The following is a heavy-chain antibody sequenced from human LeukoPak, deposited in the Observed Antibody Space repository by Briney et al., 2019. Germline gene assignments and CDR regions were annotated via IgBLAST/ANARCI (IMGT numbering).Heavy chain of an antibody. CDR2: IYESGST. CDR3: ARGAWATRLGS. V-gene: IGHV4-34*01. Sequence: PSETLSLTCAVYGESLNSYCWSWTRQPPGKGLEWIGEIYESGSTEYNPSLKSRVTISMVPSKQQFSLSLTSVTAADTAVYYCARGAWATRLGSWGLGTPVIVSS. J-gene: IGHJ4*02. CDR1: GESLNSYC. D-gene: IGHD2-15*01.